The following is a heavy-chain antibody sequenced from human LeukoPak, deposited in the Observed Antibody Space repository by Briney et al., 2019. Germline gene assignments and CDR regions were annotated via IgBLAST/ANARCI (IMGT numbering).Heavy chain of an antibody. CDR3: ARRDVGATIDY. J-gene: IGHJ4*02. D-gene: IGHD1-26*01. Sequence: SEALTLTCTVSGDSISSSRFYWAWIRQPPGKGLEWIGSILYTGRTFYNPSLKSRVTISVDTSKNQFSLRLGSVTASDTAVYYCARRDVGATIDYWGQGTLVTVSS. CDR2: ILYTGRT. V-gene: IGHV4-39*01. CDR1: GDSISSSRFY.